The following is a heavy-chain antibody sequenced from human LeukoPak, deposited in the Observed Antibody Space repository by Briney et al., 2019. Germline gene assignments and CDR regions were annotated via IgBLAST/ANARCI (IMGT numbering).Heavy chain of an antibody. CDR2: FDPEDGET. J-gene: IGHJ6*02. CDR1: GYTLTELS. Sequence: ASVKVSCKVSGYTLTELSMHWVRQAPGKGLEWMGGFDPEDGETIYAQKFQGRVTMTEDTSTDTAYMELSSLRSEDTAVYYCATGDCSSTSCYTDYYYYYYGMDVWGQGTTVTVSS. D-gene: IGHD2-2*02. CDR3: ATGDCSSTSCYTDYYYYYYGMDV. V-gene: IGHV1-24*01.